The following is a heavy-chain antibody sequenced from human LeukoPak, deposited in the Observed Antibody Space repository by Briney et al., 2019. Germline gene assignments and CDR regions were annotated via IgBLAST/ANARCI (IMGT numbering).Heavy chain of an antibody. Sequence: GGSLRLSCAAPGFSFDDYAIHWVHQAPGKGLEWVSLISGDGGSTFYADSVKGRFTISRDNSKNSLYLQMSSLRSEDTALYYCAKDIGRYSSSSGNDYWGQGTLVTVSS. CDR2: ISGDGGST. V-gene: IGHV3-43*02. J-gene: IGHJ4*02. CDR3: AKDIGRYSSSSGNDY. CDR1: GFSFDDYA. D-gene: IGHD6-6*01.